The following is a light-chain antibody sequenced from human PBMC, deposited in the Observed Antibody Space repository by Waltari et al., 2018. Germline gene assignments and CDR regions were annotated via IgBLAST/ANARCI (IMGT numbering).Light chain of an antibody. J-gene: IGLJ2*01. CDR2: DVR. CDR3: SSYTGSYSCVL. Sequence: QSALTQHRSVSGSPGQSINISCTGTNRDIGAFNYVSRYQHHPGKAPKPVIYDVRTRPSGVPDRVTGSRSCHTASLTISVLQAEDEATYYCSSYTGSYSCVLVGGWTDMTVL. V-gene: IGLV2-11*01. CDR1: NRDIGAFNY.